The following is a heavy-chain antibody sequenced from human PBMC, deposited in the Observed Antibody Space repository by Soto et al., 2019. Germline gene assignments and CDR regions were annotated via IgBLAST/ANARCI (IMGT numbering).Heavy chain of an antibody. CDR1: GFTFSDYY. CDR2: ISSSSSYT. J-gene: IGHJ4*02. Sequence: QVQLVESGGGLVKPGGSLRLSCAASGFTFSDYYMSWIRQAPGKGLEWVSYISSSSSYTNYADSVKGRFTISRDNAKNSLYLQMNSLRAEDTAVYYCARKSRQAGNVDYWGQGTLVTVSS. CDR3: ARKSRQAGNVDY. D-gene: IGHD6-13*01. V-gene: IGHV3-11*06.